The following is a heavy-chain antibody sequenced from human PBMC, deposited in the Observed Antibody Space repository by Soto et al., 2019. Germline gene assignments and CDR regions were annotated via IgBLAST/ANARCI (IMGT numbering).Heavy chain of an antibody. D-gene: IGHD1-7*01. V-gene: IGHV4-59*08. J-gene: IGHJ4*02. CDR2: IYYGGST. CDR1: GDSISTDY. CDR3: AKNWNSGSLVH. Sequence: SETLSLTCTVSGDSISTDYWSWIRQSPGKGLEWIGFIYYGGSTNYNPSLKSRVTISVDTPKNQFSLKLSSVTAADTAVYYCAKNWNSGSLVHWGQGTLVTLSS.